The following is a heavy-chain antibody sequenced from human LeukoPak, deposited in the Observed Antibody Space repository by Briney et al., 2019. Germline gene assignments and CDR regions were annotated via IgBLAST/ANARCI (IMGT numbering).Heavy chain of an antibody. Sequence: ASVKVSCKASGYTFTDYAVHWVRQAPGERLEWMGWINTGKGNTKYSQKFQGRVTITMDTSASTAYMELSSLRSEDTAVYYCARDHVVGLAPFDPWGQGTLATVSS. CDR3: ARDHVVGLAPFDP. CDR1: GYTFTDYA. CDR2: INTGKGNT. V-gene: IGHV1-3*04. D-gene: IGHD2-15*01. J-gene: IGHJ5*02.